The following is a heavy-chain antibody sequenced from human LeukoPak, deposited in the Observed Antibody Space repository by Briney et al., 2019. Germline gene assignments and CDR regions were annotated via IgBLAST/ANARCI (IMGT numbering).Heavy chain of an antibody. V-gene: IGHV1-2*02. CDR3: ARVALRYSSGWYYFDY. Sequence: VASVKVSCKASGYTFTSYGISWVRQAPGQGLEWMGWINPNSGGTNYAQKFQGRVTMTRDTSISTAYMELSRLRSDDTAVYYCARVALRYSSGWYYFDYWGQGTLVTVSS. CDR2: INPNSGGT. J-gene: IGHJ4*02. D-gene: IGHD6-19*01. CDR1: GYTFTSYG.